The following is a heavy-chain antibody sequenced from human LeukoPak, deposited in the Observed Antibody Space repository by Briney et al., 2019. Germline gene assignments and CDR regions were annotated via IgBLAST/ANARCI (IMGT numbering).Heavy chain of an antibody. CDR2: IYSSGST. V-gene: IGHV4-59*01. D-gene: IGHD5-24*01. J-gene: IGHJ4*02. CDR3: ARGRDGSSPWYFDY. Sequence: SETLSLTCTVSGGSINSYYWSWIRQPPGKRLEWIGFIYSSGSTDYNPSLESRVTISLDTSKNQFSLKMTSVTAADTAVYYCARGRDGSSPWYFDYWGQGTLVTASS. CDR1: GGSINSYY.